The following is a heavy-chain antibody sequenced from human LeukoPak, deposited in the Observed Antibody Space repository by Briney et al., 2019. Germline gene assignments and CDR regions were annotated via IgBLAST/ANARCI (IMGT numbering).Heavy chain of an antibody. D-gene: IGHD6-13*01. CDR2: ISYDGSNK. CDR3: AKDCLDSSSGPDY. CDR1: GFTFSSYG. Sequence: GGSLRLSCAASGFTFSSYGMHWVRQAPGKGLEWVAVISYDGSNKYYADSVKGRFTISRDNSKNTLYLQMNSLRAEDTAVYHCAKDCLDSSSGPDYWGQGTLVTVSS. J-gene: IGHJ4*02. V-gene: IGHV3-30*18.